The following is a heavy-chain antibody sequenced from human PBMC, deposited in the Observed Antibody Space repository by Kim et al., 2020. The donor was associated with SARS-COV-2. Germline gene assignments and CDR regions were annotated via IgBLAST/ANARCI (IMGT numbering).Heavy chain of an antibody. D-gene: IGHD3-22*01. J-gene: IGHJ5*02. CDR2: ISYDGSNK. CDR3: ARGPYDSSGYLFDP. CDR1: GFTFSSYA. Sequence: GGSLRLSCAASGFTFSSYAMHWVRQAPGKGLEWVAVISYDGSNKYYADSVKGRFTISRDNSKNTLYLQMNSLRAEDTAVYYCARGPYDSSGYLFDPWGQG. V-gene: IGHV3-30*04.